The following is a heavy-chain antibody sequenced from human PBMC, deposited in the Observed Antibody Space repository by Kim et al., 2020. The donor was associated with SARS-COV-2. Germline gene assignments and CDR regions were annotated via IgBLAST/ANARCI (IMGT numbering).Heavy chain of an antibody. D-gene: IGHD2-2*01. CDR3: ARDADPYCSSTSFYYYYYMDV. Sequence: GGSLRLSCAASGFTVSSNYMSWVRQAPGKGLEWVSVIYSGGSTYYADSVKGRFTISRDNSKNTLYLQMNSLRAEDTAVYYCARDADPYCSSTSFYYYYYMDVWGKGTTVTVSS. CDR1: GFTVSSNY. V-gene: IGHV3-66*01. CDR2: IYSGGST. J-gene: IGHJ6*03.